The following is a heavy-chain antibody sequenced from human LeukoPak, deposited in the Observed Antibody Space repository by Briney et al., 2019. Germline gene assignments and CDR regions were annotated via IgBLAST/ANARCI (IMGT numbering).Heavy chain of an antibody. J-gene: IGHJ4*02. CDR3: ARESPSSWNH. CDR2: ISSSSNYI. V-gene: IGHV3-21*01. Sequence: PGGSLTLSCAVSGFTLSIFSMLWLRHATGKGLEWVSYISSSSNYIYYADSVKGRFTISRDNDKNSLYLQMNSLGAEDTAVYYCARESPSSWNHWGRGTLVTVSS. CDR1: GFTLSIFS. D-gene: IGHD6-13*01.